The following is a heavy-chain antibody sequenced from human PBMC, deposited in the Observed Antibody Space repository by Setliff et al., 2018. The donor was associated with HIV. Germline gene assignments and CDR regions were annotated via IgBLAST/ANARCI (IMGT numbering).Heavy chain of an antibody. CDR3: GRTMTYYYLCMDV. CDR1: GGSISSNSW. J-gene: IGHJ6*03. CDR2: IYRGGNT. Sequence: KPSETLSLTCDVSGGSISSNSWWTWVRQPPGKGLEWIGQIYRGGNTRYNPSLKSRLTMSIDKSKNQVSLELSSVTAADTAVYYCGRTMTYYYLCMDVWGNGTTVTVSS. V-gene: IGHV4-4*02.